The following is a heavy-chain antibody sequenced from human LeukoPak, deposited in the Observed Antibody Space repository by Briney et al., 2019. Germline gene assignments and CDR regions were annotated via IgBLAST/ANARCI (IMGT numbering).Heavy chain of an antibody. CDR2: IYSDGSTT. Sequence: GGSLRLSCAASGFTFSSHWMYGVRQAPGKGLLWVSRIYSDGSTTDYADSVKGRFTISRDNAKNTLYLQMNSLTVDDTAVYHCGRGRPDIEAFDIWGQGTMVTVSS. D-gene: IGHD6-6*01. CDR1: GFTFSSHW. V-gene: IGHV3-74*01. CDR3: GRGRPDIEAFDI. J-gene: IGHJ3*02.